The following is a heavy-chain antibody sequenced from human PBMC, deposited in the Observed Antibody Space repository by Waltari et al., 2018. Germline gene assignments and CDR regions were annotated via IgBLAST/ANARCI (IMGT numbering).Heavy chain of an antibody. V-gene: IGHV3-23*01. Sequence: EVQLLESGGGLVQPGGSLRLSCAASGFTFTSYAMIWVRQAPGKGREWVPTIRDSGGSTYFAAPVQGRFTSSRDNSKNTLYLQMNSLRAEDTALYYCASPLRINWGAFDIWGQGTVVTVSS. CDR1: GFTFTSYA. J-gene: IGHJ3*02. CDR2: IRDSGGST. CDR3: ASPLRINWGAFDI. D-gene: IGHD7-27*01.